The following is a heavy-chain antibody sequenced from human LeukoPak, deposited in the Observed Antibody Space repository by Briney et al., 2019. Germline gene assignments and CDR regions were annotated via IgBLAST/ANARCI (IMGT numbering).Heavy chain of an antibody. CDR2: ISSSSSTM. Sequence: GGSLRLSCAASGFTFNTYSMTWVRQTPGKGLERVSYISSSSSTMYYADSVKGRFTISRDNAENSLYLQMSSLRGEDTAVYYCARGSHYFDYWGQGILVTVSP. V-gene: IGHV3-48*01. J-gene: IGHJ4*02. CDR3: ARGSHYFDY. CDR1: GFTFNTYS.